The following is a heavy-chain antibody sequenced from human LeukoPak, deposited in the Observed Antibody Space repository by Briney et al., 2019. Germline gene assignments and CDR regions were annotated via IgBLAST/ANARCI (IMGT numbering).Heavy chain of an antibody. CDR2: IYTSEST. Sequence: SETLSLTCTVSGDSISSRSYYWSWIRQPAGKGLEWIGRIYTSESTIYNPSLKSRVTISVDTSKNQFSLKLSSVTAADTAVYYCARNNEILWFGEPAHAFDIWGQGTMVTVSS. J-gene: IGHJ3*02. CDR1: GDSISSRSYY. V-gene: IGHV4-61*02. CDR3: ARNNEILWFGEPAHAFDI. D-gene: IGHD3-10*01.